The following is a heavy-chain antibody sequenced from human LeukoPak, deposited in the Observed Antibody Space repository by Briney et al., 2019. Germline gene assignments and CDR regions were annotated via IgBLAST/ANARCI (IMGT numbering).Heavy chain of an antibody. CDR3: AKDPITMIVVAGTNFLDY. V-gene: IGHV3-20*04. J-gene: IGHJ4*02. CDR1: GFTFDDYG. Sequence: GGSLRLSCAASGFTFDDYGMSWVRQAPGKGLEWVSGINWNGGSTGYADSVKGRFTISRDNSKNTLYLQMNSLRAEDTAVYYCAKDPITMIVVAGTNFLDYWGQGTLVTVSS. D-gene: IGHD3-22*01. CDR2: INWNGGST.